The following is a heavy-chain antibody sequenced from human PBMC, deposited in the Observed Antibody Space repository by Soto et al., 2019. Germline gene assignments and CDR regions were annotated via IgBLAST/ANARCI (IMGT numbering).Heavy chain of an antibody. CDR1: GGTFSSYP. CDR3: ARPTSTGTTSGYYFDY. CDR2: IIPILDIT. V-gene: IGHV1-69*02. Sequence: QVQLVQSGAEVKKPGSSVKVSCKASGGTFSSYPISWVRQAPGQGLEWMGRIIPILDITDYAQRFQGRVTITADKSTSTAYMELSSLSSDDTAVYYCARPTSTGTTSGYYFDYWGHGTRVTVSS. J-gene: IGHJ4*01. D-gene: IGHD1-7*01.